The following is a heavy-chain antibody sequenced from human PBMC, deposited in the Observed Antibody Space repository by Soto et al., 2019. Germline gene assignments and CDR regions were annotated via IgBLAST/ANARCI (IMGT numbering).Heavy chain of an antibody. V-gene: IGHV4-30-4*01. CDR2: IYYSGST. CDR3: ARGSGYSYGYFDY. CDR1: GGSISSGDYY. D-gene: IGHD5-18*01. J-gene: IGHJ4*02. Sequence: SETLSLTCTVSGGSISSGDYYWSWIRQPPGKGLEWIGYIYYSGSTYYNPSLKSRVTISVDTSKNHFSLKLSSVTAADTAVYYCARGSGYSYGYFDYWGQGTLVTVSS.